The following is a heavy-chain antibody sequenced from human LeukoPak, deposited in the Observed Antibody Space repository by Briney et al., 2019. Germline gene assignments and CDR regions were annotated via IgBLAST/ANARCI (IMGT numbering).Heavy chain of an antibody. V-gene: IGHV1-2*02. J-gene: IGHJ4*02. CDR3: ARIYPRDEGQDFDY. Sequence: GASVKVSCKASGYTFTGYYMHWVRQAPGQGLEWMGWINPNSGGTNYAQKFQGRVTMTRDTSISTAYMELSRLRSDDTAVYYCARIYPRDEGQDFDYWGQGTLVTVSS. D-gene: IGHD2-2*02. CDR2: INPNSGGT. CDR1: GYTFTGYY.